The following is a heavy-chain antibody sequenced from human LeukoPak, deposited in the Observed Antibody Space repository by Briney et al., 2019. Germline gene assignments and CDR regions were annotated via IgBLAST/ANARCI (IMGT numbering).Heavy chain of an antibody. CDR3: AREGWNYCYNDY. V-gene: IGHV1-46*01. D-gene: IGHD1-7*01. CDR1: GYTFTNYY. Sequence: ASVKVSCKASGYTFTNYYIHWARQAPGQGLEWMGLINPGGANTNYAQKFQGRVTMTRDMSTSTVYMELSSLRSEDTAVYYCAREGWNYCYNDYWGQGTLVTVSS. CDR2: INPGGANT. J-gene: IGHJ4*02.